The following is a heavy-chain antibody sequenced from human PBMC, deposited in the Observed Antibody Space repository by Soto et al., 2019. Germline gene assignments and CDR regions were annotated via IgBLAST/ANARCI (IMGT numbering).Heavy chain of an antibody. CDR3: ARGGGDYGSGSYSVDY. J-gene: IGHJ4*02. CDR1: GGSFSGYY. D-gene: IGHD3-10*01. Sequence: QVQLQQWGAGLLKPSETLSLTCAVYGGSFSGYYWSWIRQPPGKGLEWIGEINHSGSTNYNPSLKSRVTISVDTSKNQFSLKLSSVTAADTAVYYCARGGGDYGSGSYSVDYWGQGTLVTVSS. V-gene: IGHV4-34*01. CDR2: INHSGST.